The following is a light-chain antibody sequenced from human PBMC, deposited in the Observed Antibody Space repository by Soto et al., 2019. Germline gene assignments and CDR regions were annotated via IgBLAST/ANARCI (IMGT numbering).Light chain of an antibody. Sequence: ESVLTQSPGTLSLSPGERATLSCRASQSVSSNSLAWYQQKPDQAPRLLIYGASSRATGTPDRFSGSGSGTDFPLTISRLEPEDFAVYYCQQFGGSPPSWTFGQGTKVEI. CDR3: QQFGGSPPSWT. CDR1: QSVSSNS. V-gene: IGKV3-20*01. J-gene: IGKJ1*01. CDR2: GAS.